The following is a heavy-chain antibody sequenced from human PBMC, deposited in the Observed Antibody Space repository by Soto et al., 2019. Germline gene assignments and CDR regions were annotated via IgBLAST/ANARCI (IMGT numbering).Heavy chain of an antibody. Sequence: QLQLQESGSGLVKPSQTLSLTCAVSGGSISSGGYSWSWIRQPPGKGLEWIGYIYHSGSTYYNPSLKSRVTISVDRSKNQFSLKLSSVTAADTAVYYCARGFNYYDSRWDAFDIWGQGTMVTVSS. V-gene: IGHV4-30-2*01. J-gene: IGHJ3*02. CDR3: ARGFNYYDSRWDAFDI. D-gene: IGHD3-22*01. CDR2: IYHSGST. CDR1: GGSISSGGYS.